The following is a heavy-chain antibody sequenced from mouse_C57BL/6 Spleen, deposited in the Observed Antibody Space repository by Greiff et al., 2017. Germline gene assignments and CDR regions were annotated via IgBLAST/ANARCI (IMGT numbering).Heavy chain of an antibody. J-gene: IGHJ4*01. Sequence: EVQLVESGGGLVKPGGSLKLSCAASGFTFSSYAMSWVRQTPEKRLEWVATISDGGSYTYYPDNVKGRFTISRDNAKNNLYLQMSHLKSEDTAMYYCARGGYSDYYAMDYWGQGTSVTVSS. CDR2: ISDGGSYT. CDR1: GFTFSSYA. D-gene: IGHD2-3*01. V-gene: IGHV5-4*01. CDR3: ARGGYSDYYAMDY.